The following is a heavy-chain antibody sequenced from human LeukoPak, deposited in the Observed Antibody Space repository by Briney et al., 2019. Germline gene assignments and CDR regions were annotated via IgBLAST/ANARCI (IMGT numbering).Heavy chain of an antibody. V-gene: IGHV3-74*01. CDR1: GFTFSSYW. J-gene: IGHJ6*02. CDR2: INSDGSST. D-gene: IGHD3-3*01. Sequence: GGSLRLSCAASGFTFSSYWMHWVRQAPGKGLVWVSRINSDGSSTSYADSVKGRFTISRDNAKDTLYLQMNSLRAEDTAVYYCARDNSRDTIFGDRYYYGMDVWGQGTTVTVSS. CDR3: ARDNSRDTIFGDRYYYGMDV.